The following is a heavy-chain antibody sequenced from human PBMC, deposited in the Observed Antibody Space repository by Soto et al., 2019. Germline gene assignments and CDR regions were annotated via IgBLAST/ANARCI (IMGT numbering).Heavy chain of an antibody. CDR3: ARGNNVVVTQYYFDY. Sequence: QLQLQESGSGLVKPSQTLSLTCAVSGGSISSGGYSWSWIRQPPGKGPEWIGYIYHSGSTSYNPSLTSRVTISLDRSKNQFSLKLRSVTAADTAVYYCARGNNVVVTQYYFDYWGQGTLVTVSS. V-gene: IGHV4-30-2*01. J-gene: IGHJ4*02. CDR1: GGSISSGGYS. D-gene: IGHD2-21*02. CDR2: IYHSGST.